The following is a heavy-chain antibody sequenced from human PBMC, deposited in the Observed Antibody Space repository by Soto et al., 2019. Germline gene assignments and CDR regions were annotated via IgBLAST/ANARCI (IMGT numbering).Heavy chain of an antibody. CDR2: ISGNGGST. CDR1: GFTFSSCA. D-gene: IGHD3-22*01. CDR3: AKVVGDGNDYYGF. V-gene: IGHV3-23*01. J-gene: IGHJ4*02. Sequence: GGSLRLSCAASGFTFSSCAMGWVRQAPGKGLEWVSGISGNGGSTYYADSVKGRFTLSRDTSKNTRYLQIDSLGAEDTAIYYCAKVVGDGNDYYGFWGQGT.